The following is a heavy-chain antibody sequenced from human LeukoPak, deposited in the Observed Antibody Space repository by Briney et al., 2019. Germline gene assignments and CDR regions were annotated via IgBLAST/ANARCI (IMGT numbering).Heavy chain of an antibody. Sequence: ASVKVSCKASGYTFSDNYIHWVRQAPGQGLEWMGWINPNTGGTNYAQKFQGRVTMTSDTSISTAYMELSSLKSDDTAMYYCARAPMIVVVFPPRLDFWGQGTLVTVSS. J-gene: IGHJ4*02. CDR3: ARAPMIVVVFPPRLDF. V-gene: IGHV1-2*02. D-gene: IGHD3-22*01. CDR1: GYTFSDNY. CDR2: INPNTGGT.